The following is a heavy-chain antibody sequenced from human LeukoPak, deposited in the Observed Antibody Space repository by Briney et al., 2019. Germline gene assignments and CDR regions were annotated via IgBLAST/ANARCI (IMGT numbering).Heavy chain of an antibody. CDR3: ARESDIVLMVYAINPFDY. J-gene: IGHJ4*02. D-gene: IGHD2-8*01. CDR2: ISSSSSYI. CDR1: GFTFSSYS. V-gene: IGHV3-21*01. Sequence: GGSLRLSCAASGFTFSSYSMNWVRQAPGKGLEWVSSISSSSSYIYYADSVKVRFTISRDNAKNSLYLQMNSLRAEDTAVYYCARESDIVLMVYAINPFDYWGQGTLVTVSS.